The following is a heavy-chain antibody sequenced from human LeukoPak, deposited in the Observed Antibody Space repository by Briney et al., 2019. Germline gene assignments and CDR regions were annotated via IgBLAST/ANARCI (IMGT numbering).Heavy chain of an antibody. CDR3: QGGRF. Sequence: GGSLRLSCSASGFTFTNAWMSWVRQAPGKGLEWVGRIKSKTDGGTTDYAAPVKGRFSISRDDSKNTLYLQMNSLKSEGTAVYYCQGGRFWGQGTLVTVSS. CDR1: GFTFTNAW. J-gene: IGHJ4*02. CDR2: IKSKTDGGTT. V-gene: IGHV3-15*01. D-gene: IGHD1-26*01.